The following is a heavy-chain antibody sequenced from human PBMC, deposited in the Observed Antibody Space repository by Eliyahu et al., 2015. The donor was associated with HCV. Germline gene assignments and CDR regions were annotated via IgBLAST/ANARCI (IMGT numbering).Heavy chain of an antibody. CDR3: ARSPRGSSGYYYYGMDV. J-gene: IGHJ6*02. CDR1: NFSDYN. Sequence: NFSDYNMNWVRQAPGKGLEWVSFIITSSGSMYYADSVKGRFTISGDNVKNSLYLQMNSLRVEDTALYYCARSPRGSSGYYYYGMDVWGQGTTVTVSS. D-gene: IGHD6-6*01. V-gene: IGHV3-48*01. CDR2: IITSSGSM.